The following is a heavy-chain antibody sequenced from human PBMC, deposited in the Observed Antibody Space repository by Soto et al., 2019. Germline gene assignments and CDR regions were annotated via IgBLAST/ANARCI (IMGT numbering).Heavy chain of an antibody. D-gene: IGHD2-8*02. CDR3: TGEVATGD. J-gene: IGHJ4*02. Sequence: GGSLRLSCAVSGFTVSTYGMHWVRQAPGKGLEWVAVISRDGGTKYYADSVKGRFTISRDNSRNTLFLEMNSLRGDDMAVYYCTGEVATGDWGQGILVTVS. CDR1: GFTVSTYG. CDR2: ISRDGGTK. V-gene: IGHV3-30*03.